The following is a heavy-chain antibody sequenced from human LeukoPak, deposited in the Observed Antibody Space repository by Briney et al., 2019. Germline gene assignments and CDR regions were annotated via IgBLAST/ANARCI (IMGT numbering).Heavy chain of an antibody. CDR1: GFTFSNYA. V-gene: IGHV3-23*01. D-gene: IGHD3-3*01. J-gene: IGHJ5*02. CDR2: ISGSDGST. CDR3: XXDGYDXWXAYQIDL. Sequence: PGGSLRLSCAASGFTFSNYAMTWVRQAPGKGLEWVSAISGSDGSTYYSDSVTGRFTISRDNLQNTVYLQMSSLRAADTAVYYXXXDGYDXWXAYQIDLWGXGTLVTVSS.